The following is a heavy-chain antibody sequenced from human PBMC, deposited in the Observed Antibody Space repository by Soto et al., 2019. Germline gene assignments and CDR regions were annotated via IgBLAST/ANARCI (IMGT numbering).Heavy chain of an antibody. J-gene: IGHJ4*02. V-gene: IGHV1-69*01. D-gene: IGHD3-22*01. CDR1: GGTFSSYA. CDR2: IFPVLGTE. CDR3: APGTARDSSAYWDY. Sequence: QVQLVQSGAEVKKPGSSVKVSCRASGGTFSSYAINWVRQAPGQGLEWMGGIFPVLGTEDYSQKFQGSVTITADDSTSTAYMELSTLRPQDAAVYYCAPGTARDSSAYWDYWGQGTQVTIPS.